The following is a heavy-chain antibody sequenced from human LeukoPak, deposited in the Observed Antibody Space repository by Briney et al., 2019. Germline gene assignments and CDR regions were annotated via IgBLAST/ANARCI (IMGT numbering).Heavy chain of an antibody. Sequence: SVTVSCKASGGTFSSYAISWVRQAPGQGLEWMGGIIPIFGTANYAQKFQGRVTITADESTSTAYMELSSLRSEDTAVYYCARVKGGSGSYYNPFDYWGQGTLVTVSS. CDR1: GGTFSSYA. CDR2: IIPIFGTA. D-gene: IGHD3-10*01. CDR3: ARVKGGSGSYYNPFDY. J-gene: IGHJ4*02. V-gene: IGHV1-69*13.